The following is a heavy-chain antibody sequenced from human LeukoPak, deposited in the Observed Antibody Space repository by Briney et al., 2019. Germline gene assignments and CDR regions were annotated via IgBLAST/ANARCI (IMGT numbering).Heavy chain of an antibody. CDR1: GGTFSSYA. V-gene: IGHV1-69*13. CDR2: IIPIFGTA. CDR3: ASPISLNSGSYLRFDY. D-gene: IGHD1-26*01. Sequence: SVKVSCKASGGTFSSYAISWVRQAPGQRLEWMGGIIPIFGTANYAQKFQGRVTITADESTSTAYMELSSLRSEDTAVYYCASPISLNSGSYLRFDYWGQGTLVTVSS. J-gene: IGHJ4*02.